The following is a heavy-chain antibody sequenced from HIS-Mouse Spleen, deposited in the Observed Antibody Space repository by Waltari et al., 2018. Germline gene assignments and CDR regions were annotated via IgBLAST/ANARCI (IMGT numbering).Heavy chain of an antibody. CDR2: IYHSGGT. Sequence: QVQLQESGPGLVKPSETLSLTCTVSGYSISSGYYWGWIRQPPGKGLEWIGSIYHSGGTYYNPSLQSRVTISVDTSKNQFSLKLSSVTAADTAVYYCARVKTWGQGTLVTVSS. CDR1: GYSISSGYY. CDR3: ARVKT. V-gene: IGHV4-38-2*02. J-gene: IGHJ5*02.